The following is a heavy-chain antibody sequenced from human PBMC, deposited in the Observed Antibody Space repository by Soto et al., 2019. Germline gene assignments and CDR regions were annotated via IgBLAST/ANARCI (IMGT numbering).Heavy chain of an antibody. D-gene: IGHD2-15*01. J-gene: IGHJ4*02. Sequence: PSETLSLTCTVSGGSISSYYWSWIRPPPGKGLEWIGYIYYSGSTNYNPSLKSRVTISVDTSKNQFSLKLSSVTAADTAVYYCASTFCSGGSCYPDYWGQGTLVTVSS. CDR1: GGSISSYY. CDR3: ASTFCSGGSCYPDY. CDR2: IYYSGST. V-gene: IGHV4-59*08.